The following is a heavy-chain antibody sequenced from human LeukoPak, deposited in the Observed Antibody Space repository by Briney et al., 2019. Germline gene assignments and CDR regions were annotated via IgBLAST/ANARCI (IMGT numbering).Heavy chain of an antibody. CDR1: GYTFTKYD. CDR3: ARGVNLGDMDV. V-gene: IGHV1-8*03. D-gene: IGHD1-14*01. Sequence: GASVKVSSKPSGYTFTKYDIHWVRQATGQGLEWMAWMDPNTDNTAYAQEFQGRVTITRNTSISTAYMELRSLRSEDTAVYYCARGVNLGDMDVWGKGATVTVSS. CDR2: MDPNTDNT. J-gene: IGHJ6*03.